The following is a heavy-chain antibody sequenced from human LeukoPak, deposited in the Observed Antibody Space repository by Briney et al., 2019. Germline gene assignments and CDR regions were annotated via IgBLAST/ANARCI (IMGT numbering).Heavy chain of an antibody. Sequence: SGPTLVNPTQTLTLTCTFSGFSLSTSGVGVGWIRQPPGKALEWLALIYWDDDKRYSPSLKSRLTITKDTSKNQVVLTMTNMDPVDTATYYRAHRRRYCSGGSCYYNWFDPWGQGTLVTVSS. CDR1: GFSLSTSGVG. D-gene: IGHD2-15*01. J-gene: IGHJ5*02. CDR3: AHRRRYCSGGSCYYNWFDP. CDR2: IYWDDDK. V-gene: IGHV2-5*02.